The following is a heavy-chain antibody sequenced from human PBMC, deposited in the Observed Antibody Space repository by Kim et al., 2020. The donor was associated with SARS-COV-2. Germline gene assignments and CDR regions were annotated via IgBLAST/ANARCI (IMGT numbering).Heavy chain of an antibody. Sequence: GGSLRLSCAASGFNFSTYGIHWVRQAPGKGLEWVALISYDGSNKYYADSLKGRFTISRDNSKKTLYLQMNSLRTEDTAVYYCVQSYYSSGWDGYYFDYWGQGTLVAVSS. CDR2: ISYDGSNK. D-gene: IGHD6-19*01. V-gene: IGHV3-30*03. CDR3: VQSYYSSGWDGYYFDY. J-gene: IGHJ4*02. CDR1: GFNFSTYG.